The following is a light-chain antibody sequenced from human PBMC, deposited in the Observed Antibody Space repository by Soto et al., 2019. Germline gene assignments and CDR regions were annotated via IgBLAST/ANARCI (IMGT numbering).Light chain of an antibody. CDR1: QSVSSN. V-gene: IGKV3D-15*01. J-gene: IGKJ1*01. Sequence: EIVLTQSPGTLSLSPVERATLSCRASQSVSSNLAWYQQKPGQAPRLLIYGASTRATGIPDRFSGSGSGTDFILTISSLQSGDFAVYYCQQYNNWPPWTFGQGTKVDI. CDR2: GAS. CDR3: QQYNNWPPWT.